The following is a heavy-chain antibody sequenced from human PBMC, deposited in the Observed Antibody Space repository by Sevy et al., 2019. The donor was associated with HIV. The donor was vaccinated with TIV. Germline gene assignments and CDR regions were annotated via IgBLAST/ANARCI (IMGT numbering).Heavy chain of an antibody. V-gene: IGHV3-33*06. Sequence: GGSLRLSCAASGFTFSSYGMHWVRQAPGKGLEWVAVIWYDGSNKYYADSVKGRFTISRDNSKNTLYLQMNSLRAEDTAVYYCAKEGVAVAGQGYMDVWGKGTTVTVSS. CDR3: AKEGVAVAGQGYMDV. CDR1: GFTFSSYG. D-gene: IGHD6-19*01. J-gene: IGHJ6*03. CDR2: IWYDGSNK.